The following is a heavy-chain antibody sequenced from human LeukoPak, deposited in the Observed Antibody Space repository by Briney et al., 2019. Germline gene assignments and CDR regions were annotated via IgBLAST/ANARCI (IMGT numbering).Heavy chain of an antibody. Sequence: SVTLSCKASGYTFTSYGISWVRLAPGQGLEWMGWISAYNGNTNYAQKLQGRVTMTTDTSTSTAYMELRSLRSDDTAVYYCARIEYYDILTGYYTKPNWFDPWGQGTLVTVSS. V-gene: IGHV1-18*01. CDR2: ISAYNGNT. J-gene: IGHJ5*02. D-gene: IGHD3-9*01. CDR3: ARIEYYDILTGYYTKPNWFDP. CDR1: GYTFTSYG.